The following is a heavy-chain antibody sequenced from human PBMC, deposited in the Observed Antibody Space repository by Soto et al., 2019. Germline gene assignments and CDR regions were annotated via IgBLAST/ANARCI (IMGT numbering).Heavy chain of an antibody. D-gene: IGHD3-22*01. Sequence: SLTCAVYGGSFSGYYWSWIRQPPGKGLEWIGEINHSGSTNYNPSLKSRVTISVDTSKNQFSLKLSSVTAADTAVYYCAIRTYYYDSSGLRWGQGTLVTVSS. J-gene: IGHJ4*02. V-gene: IGHV4-34*01. CDR1: GGSFSGYY. CDR2: INHSGST. CDR3: AIRTYYYDSSGLR.